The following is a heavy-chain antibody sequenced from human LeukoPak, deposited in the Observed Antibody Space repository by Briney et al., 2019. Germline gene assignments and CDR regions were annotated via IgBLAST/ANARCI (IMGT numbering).Heavy chain of an antibody. V-gene: IGHV3-11*01. J-gene: IGHJ4*02. Sequence: GGSLRLSCAASGFTFSDYYMSWIRQAPGKGLEWVSYISSSGSTIYYADSVKGRFTISRDNAKNSLYLQMNSLRAEDTAVYYWARDRGYSSSWYGGGFDYWGQGTLVTVSS. D-gene: IGHD6-13*01. CDR1: GFTFSDYY. CDR2: ISSSGSTI. CDR3: ARDRGYSSSWYGGGFDY.